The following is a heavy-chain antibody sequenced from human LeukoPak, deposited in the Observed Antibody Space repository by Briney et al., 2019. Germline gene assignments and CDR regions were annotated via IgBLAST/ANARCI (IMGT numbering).Heavy chain of an antibody. Sequence: PSETLSLTCNVSGDSISSYYWSWLRQPGGKALEWIGRIYTSGYTNYNPSLESRVTMSIDTSKSQFSPKLRSVTAADTAVYYCARVHIVTGNYFDSWGLGALVTVSS. CDR1: GDSISSYY. CDR3: ARVHIVTGNYFDS. J-gene: IGHJ4*02. D-gene: IGHD2-21*01. CDR2: IYTSGYT. V-gene: IGHV4-4*07.